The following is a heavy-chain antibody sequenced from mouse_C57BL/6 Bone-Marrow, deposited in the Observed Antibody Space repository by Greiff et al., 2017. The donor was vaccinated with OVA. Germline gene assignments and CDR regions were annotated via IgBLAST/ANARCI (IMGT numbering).Heavy chain of an antibody. Sequence: EVKLQESGAELVRPGSSVKMSCKTSGYTFTSYGINWVKQRPGQGMEWIGYIYIGNGYTEYNEKLKGKATLTSDTSSSTAYMHLISLTSEDAAIYFCATYDWFAYWGQGTLVTVSA. D-gene: IGHD2-12*01. J-gene: IGHJ3*01. CDR2: IYIGNGYT. CDR3: ATYDWFAY. CDR1: GYTFTSYG. V-gene: IGHV1-58*01.